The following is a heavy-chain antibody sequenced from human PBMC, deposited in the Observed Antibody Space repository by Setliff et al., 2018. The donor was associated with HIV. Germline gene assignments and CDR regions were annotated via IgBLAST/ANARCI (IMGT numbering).Heavy chain of an antibody. CDR2: SRNKANSYST. J-gene: IGHJ4*02. D-gene: IGHD1-26*01. Sequence: GGSLRLSCAASGFILSDYYVDWVRQAPGKGLEWIDRSRNKANSYSTEYVASVKGRFFISVDESQNSVFLQMNSLKTEDTAVYYCARPDHSGSYSLDYWGQGTLVTVSS. CDR3: ARPDHSGSYSLDY. V-gene: IGHV3-72*01. CDR1: GFILSDYY.